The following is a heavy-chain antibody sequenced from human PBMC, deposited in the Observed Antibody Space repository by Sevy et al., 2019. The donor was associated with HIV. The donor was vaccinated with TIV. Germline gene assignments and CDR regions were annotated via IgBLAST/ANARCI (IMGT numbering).Heavy chain of an antibody. CDR1: GVPFSDAW. J-gene: IGHJ5*02. V-gene: IGHV3-15*01. D-gene: IGHD3-10*01. CDR2: IISYAAGGRT. CDR3: TWINKVRGGYDL. Sequence: GGSLRLSCVLSGVPFSDAWMSWARQAPGKGLEWVGRIISYAAGGRTDYAAPVKGRFTISRDDSKNTVYLQMNSLKTEDTAVYYCTWINKVRGGYDLWGQGTLVTVSS.